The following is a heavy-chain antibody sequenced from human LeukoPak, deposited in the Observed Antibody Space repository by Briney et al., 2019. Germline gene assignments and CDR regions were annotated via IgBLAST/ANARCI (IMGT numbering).Heavy chain of an antibody. D-gene: IGHD3-9*01. J-gene: IGHJ3*02. CDR1: GYTFTSYA. CDR3: ARMYYDILTGYYSGAFDI. Sequence: ASVKVSCKASGYTFTSYAMHWVRQAPGQRLEWMGSINAGNGNTKYSQKFQGRVTITRDTSASTAYMELSSLRSEDTAVYYCARMYYDILTGYYSGAFDIWGQGTMVTVSS. V-gene: IGHV1-3*01. CDR2: INAGNGNT.